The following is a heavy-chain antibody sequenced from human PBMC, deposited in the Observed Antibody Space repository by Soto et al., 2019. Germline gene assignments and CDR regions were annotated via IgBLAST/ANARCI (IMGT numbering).Heavy chain of an antibody. CDR1: VFTFDDYA. Sequence: PGGSLRLSCASSVFTFDDYAMHCVRQAPGKCLEWVSGIDGVGTGTSYSDSVRGRFTISRDNAENTLHLQMDSLRAEDTAVYYCKTVFEYWGQGTPVNVSS. CDR2: IDGVGTGT. J-gene: IGHJ4*02. V-gene: IGHV3-74*01. CDR3: KTVFEY. D-gene: IGHD4-17*01.